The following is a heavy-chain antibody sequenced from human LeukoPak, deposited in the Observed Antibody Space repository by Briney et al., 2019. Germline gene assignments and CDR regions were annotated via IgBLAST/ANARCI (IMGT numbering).Heavy chain of an antibody. CDR2: ISGSGGST. D-gene: IGHD3-22*01. CDR3: AKDSYYYDSSGYYYY. V-gene: IGHV3-23*01. Sequence: GGSLRLSCAASGSTFSSYAMIWVRQAPGKGLEWVSAISGSGGSTYYADSVKGRFTISRDNSKNTLSLQMNSLRAEDTAVYYCAKDSYYYDSSGYYYYWGQGTRVTVSS. CDR1: GSTFSSYA. J-gene: IGHJ4*02.